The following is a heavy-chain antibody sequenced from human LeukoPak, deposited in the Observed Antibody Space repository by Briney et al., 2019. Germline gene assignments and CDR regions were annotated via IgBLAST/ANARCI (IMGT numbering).Heavy chain of an antibody. J-gene: IGHJ4*02. CDR3: ARDLIRGLVARGFDY. V-gene: IGHV4-38-2*02. Sequence: SETLSLTCGVSGYSISSDNYWGWIRQPPGKGLEWLGSISHGGSTFYNPSLKSRVTILLDTSKNHFSLKLRSVTAADTAVYYCARDLIRGLVARGFDYWGEGILVTVSS. CDR1: GYSISSDNY. D-gene: IGHD4-17*01. CDR2: ISHGGST.